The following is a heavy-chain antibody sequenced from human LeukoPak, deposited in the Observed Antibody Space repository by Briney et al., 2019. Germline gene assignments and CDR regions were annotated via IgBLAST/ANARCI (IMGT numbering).Heavy chain of an antibody. CDR1: GFTFSSYA. Sequence: GGSLRLSCAASGFTFSSYAMHWVRQAPGKGLEWVAVIPYDGSNKYYADSVKGRFTISRDNSKNTLYLQMNSLRAEDTAVYYCAREKDGYNYFDYWGQGTLVTVSS. J-gene: IGHJ4*02. CDR3: AREKDGYNYFDY. D-gene: IGHD5-24*01. CDR2: IPYDGSNK. V-gene: IGHV3-30-3*01.